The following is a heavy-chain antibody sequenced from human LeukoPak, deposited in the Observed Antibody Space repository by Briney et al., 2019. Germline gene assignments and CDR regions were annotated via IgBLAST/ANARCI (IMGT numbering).Heavy chain of an antibody. CDR3: AKDSELGINWNPFDY. D-gene: IGHD1-20*01. J-gene: IGHJ4*02. CDR2: ISYDGSNK. CDR1: GFTFSSYG. Sequence: GRSLRLSCAASGFTFSSYGMHWVRQAPGKGLEWVAVISYDGSNKYYADSVKGRFTISRDNSKNTLYLQMNSLRAEDTAVYYCAKDSELGINWNPFDYWGQGTLVTVSS. V-gene: IGHV3-30*18.